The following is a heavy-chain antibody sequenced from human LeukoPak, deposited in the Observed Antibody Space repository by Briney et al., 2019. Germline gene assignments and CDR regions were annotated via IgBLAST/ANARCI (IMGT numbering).Heavy chain of an antibody. CDR2: ILYDGSKK. V-gene: IGHV3-30*02. CDR3: AKGSGHYYYYMDV. D-gene: IGHD3-10*01. CDR1: GFTFNNYG. J-gene: IGHJ6*03. Sequence: PGGALRLSCAASGFTFNNYGMHWVRQAPGRGGEGVACILYDGSKKYYEDSVKGRFTISRNNAKKTLYLQMNSLRADDTAVYYCAKGSGHYYYYMDVWGKGTTVTVSS.